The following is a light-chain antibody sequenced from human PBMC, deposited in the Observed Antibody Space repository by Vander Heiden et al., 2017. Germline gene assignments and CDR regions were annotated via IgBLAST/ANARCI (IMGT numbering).Light chain of an antibody. Sequence: DIQMTQSPSTLSASVGDRVTVTCRASQSISSWLAWYQQRPGKAPKLLIYGVSSLESGVPSRFSGSASGTEFTLTISGLQPDDFATYYCQQYNSSPWTFGQGTKVEIK. CDR3: QQYNSSPWT. CDR2: GVS. J-gene: IGKJ1*01. V-gene: IGKV1-5*01. CDR1: QSISSW.